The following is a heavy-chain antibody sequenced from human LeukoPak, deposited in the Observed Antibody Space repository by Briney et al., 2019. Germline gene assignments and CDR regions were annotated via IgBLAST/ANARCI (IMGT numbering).Heavy chain of an antibody. D-gene: IGHD2-2*01. CDR2: ISSSSSYI. J-gene: IGHJ4*02. Sequence: GGSLRLSCAASGFTFSSYSMNWVRQAPGKGLEWVSSISSSSSYIYYADSVKGRFSVSRDNSKNTLYLQMNSLRAEDTAVYYCAKEGVGCSTTSCWNNFDHWGQGTLVTVSS. CDR3: AKEGVGCSTTSCWNNFDH. CDR1: GFTFSSYS. V-gene: IGHV3-21*04.